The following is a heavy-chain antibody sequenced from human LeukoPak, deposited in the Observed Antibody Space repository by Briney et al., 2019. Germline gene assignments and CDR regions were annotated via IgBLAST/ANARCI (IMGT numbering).Heavy chain of an antibody. CDR1: GHTFTGYY. D-gene: IGHD1-26*01. V-gene: IGHV1-2*02. Sequence: ASVKVSCKASGHTFTGYYMHWVRQAPGQGLEWMGWINPNSGGTNYAQKFQGRVTMTRDTSISTAYMELSRLRSDDTAVYYCARGVSGSYYYYYMDVWGKGTTVTVSS. J-gene: IGHJ6*03. CDR2: INPNSGGT. CDR3: ARGVSGSYYYYYMDV.